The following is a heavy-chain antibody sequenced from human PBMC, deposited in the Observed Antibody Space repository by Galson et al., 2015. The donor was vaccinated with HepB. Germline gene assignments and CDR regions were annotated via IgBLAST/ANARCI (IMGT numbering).Heavy chain of an antibody. V-gene: IGHV3-23*01. CDR1: GFIFHHHA. CDR3: VKEGSWFGGDWFDP. J-gene: IGHJ5*02. Sequence: SLRLSCAGSGFIFHHHAMAWIRQAPGKGLEWVSGINGRGSTRSSSDAVKGRFSISRDNSKDTVFLQMDNLRAEDTAVYYCVKEGSWFGGDWFDPWGQGALVTVS. D-gene: IGHD3-16*01. CDR2: INGRGSTR.